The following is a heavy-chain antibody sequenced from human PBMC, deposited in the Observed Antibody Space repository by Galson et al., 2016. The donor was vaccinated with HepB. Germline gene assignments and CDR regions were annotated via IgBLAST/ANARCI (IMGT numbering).Heavy chain of an antibody. CDR2: VIPIFGTA. J-gene: IGHJ5*02. V-gene: IGHV1-69*13. CDR3: ARGWELLGWFDP. Sequence: SVKVSCKASGGTFSSYAISWVRQAPGQGLEWMGGVIPIFGTANYAQKFQGRVTITADESTSTAYMELSSLRSEDTAVYYCARGWELLGWFDPWGQGTLVTVSS. CDR1: GGTFSSYA. D-gene: IGHD1-26*01.